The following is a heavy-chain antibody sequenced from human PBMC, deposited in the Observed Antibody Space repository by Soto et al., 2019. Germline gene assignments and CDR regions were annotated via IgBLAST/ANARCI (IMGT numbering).Heavy chain of an antibody. J-gene: IGHJ4*02. CDR2: INPNSGGT. V-gene: IGHV1-2*02. CDR3: ARVITMVRGVQGDY. CDR1: GYTFTGYY. Sequence: QVQLVQSGAEVKKPGASVKVSCKASGYTFTGYYMHWVRQAPGQGLEWMGWINPNSGGTNYAQKFQGRVTITRDTSISTALMELSRLRSDDTAMYYCARVITMVRGVQGDYWGQGTLVTVSS. D-gene: IGHD3-10*01.